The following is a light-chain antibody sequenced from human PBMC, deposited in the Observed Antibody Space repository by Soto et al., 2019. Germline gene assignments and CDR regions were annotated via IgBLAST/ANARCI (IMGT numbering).Light chain of an antibody. CDR3: KQYNKWPLR. V-gene: IGKV3-15*01. J-gene: IGKJ1*01. Sequence: EIMMTQSPGTLSASPGERATLSCRASQSVSSNLAWYQQKPGQAPRLLIYAVSTSATGIPARFSGSRSGTEFALTISSLQSEDFAVYYCKQYNKWPLRFGQGTKVEIK. CDR2: AVS. CDR1: QSVSSN.